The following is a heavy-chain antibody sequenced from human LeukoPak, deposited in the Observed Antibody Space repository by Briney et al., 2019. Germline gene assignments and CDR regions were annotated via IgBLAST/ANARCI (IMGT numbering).Heavy chain of an antibody. V-gene: IGHV3-7*01. CDR2: IKQDGSEK. CDR3: ARDAGV. J-gene: IGHJ6*02. Sequence: GGSLRLSCAVSGWSFSSYWMSWVRQAPGKGLEWVANIKQDGSEKYYVDSVKGRFTISRDNAKNSLYLQMNSLRAEDTAVYYCARDAGVWGQGTTVTVSS. CDR1: GWSFSSYW.